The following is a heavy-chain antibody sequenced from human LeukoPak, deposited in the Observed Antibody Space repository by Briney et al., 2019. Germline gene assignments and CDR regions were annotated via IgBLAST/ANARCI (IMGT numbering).Heavy chain of an antibody. CDR3: ARGRRVNMYEEGNFHDINVDTAMVIDLNFDY. CDR2: INPSGGST. J-gene: IGHJ4*02. D-gene: IGHD5-18*01. Sequence: ASVKVSCKASGYTFTSYYMHWVRQAPGQGLEWMGIINPSGGSTSYAQKFQGRVTMTRDTSTSTVYMELGSLRSEDTAVYYCARGRRVNMYEEGNFHDINVDTAMVIDLNFDYWGQGTLVTVSS. V-gene: IGHV1-46*01. CDR1: GYTFTSYY.